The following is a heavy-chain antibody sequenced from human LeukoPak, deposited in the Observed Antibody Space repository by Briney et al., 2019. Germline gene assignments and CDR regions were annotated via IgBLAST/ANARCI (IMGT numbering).Heavy chain of an antibody. D-gene: IGHD2-15*01. CDR1: GGSISSYY. J-gene: IGHJ5*02. V-gene: IGHV4-59*01. CDR3: ARGHDGVVGWFAP. CDR2: ISYSGST. Sequence: TPSETLSLTCTVSGGSISSYYWSWIRQPPGKGLEWIGHISYSGSTNYNPSLKSRVTISVDTSKNQFSLKVTSVTAADTAVYYCARGHDGVVGWFAPWGRGTLVTVSS.